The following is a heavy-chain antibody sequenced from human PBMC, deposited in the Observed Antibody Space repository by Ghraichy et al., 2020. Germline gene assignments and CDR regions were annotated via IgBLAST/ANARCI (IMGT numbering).Heavy chain of an antibody. V-gene: IGHV1-18*04. J-gene: IGHJ3*02. Sequence: ASVKVSCKASGYTFTSYGISWVRQAPGQGLEWMGWISAYNGNTNYAQKLQGRVTMTTDTSTSTAYMELRSLRSDDTAVYYCARVHDSSGEHAFDIWGQGTMVTVSS. CDR3: ARVHDSSGEHAFDI. CDR1: GYTFTSYG. D-gene: IGHD3-22*01. CDR2: ISAYNGNT.